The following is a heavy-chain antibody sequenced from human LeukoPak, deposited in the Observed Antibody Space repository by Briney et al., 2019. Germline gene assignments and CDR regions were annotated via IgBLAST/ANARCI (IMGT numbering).Heavy chain of an antibody. CDR3: ARKDYDSSGYRTTYYYYYGMDV. Sequence: ASVKVSCKASGGTFSSYAISWVRQAPGQGLEWMGGIIPIFGTANYAQKFQGRVTITADESTSTAYMELSGLRSEDTAVYYCARKDYDSSGYRTTYYYYYGMDVWGQGTTVTASS. CDR1: GGTFSSYA. CDR2: IIPIFGTA. D-gene: IGHD3-22*01. J-gene: IGHJ6*02. V-gene: IGHV1-69*13.